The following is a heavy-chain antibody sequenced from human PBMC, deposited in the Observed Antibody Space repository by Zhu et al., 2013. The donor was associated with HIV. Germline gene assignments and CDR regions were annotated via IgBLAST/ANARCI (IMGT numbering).Heavy chain of an antibody. CDR3: ARDLQQDDGMDV. CDR1: GYTFTSYY. CDR2: INPSGGGT. V-gene: IGHV1-46*01. Sequence: QVQLVQSGAEVKKPGASVKVSCKASGYTFTSYYIHWVRQAPGQGLEWMGIINPSGGGTSYAQKFQGRVTMTRDTSTSTVYMELSSLRSEDTAVYYCARDLQQDDGMDVWGQGTTVTVSS. D-gene: IGHD6-13*01. J-gene: IGHJ6*02.